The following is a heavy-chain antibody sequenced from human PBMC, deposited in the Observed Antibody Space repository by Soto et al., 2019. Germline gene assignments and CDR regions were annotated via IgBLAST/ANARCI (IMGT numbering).Heavy chain of an antibody. V-gene: IGHV4-39*01. CDR2: IYYSGST. Sequence: SETLSLTCTVSGGSISSSSYYWGWIRQPPGKGLEWIGSIYYSGSTYYNPSLKSRVTISVDTSKNQFSLKLSSVTAADAAVYYCATTTVSYGMDVWGQGTTVTVSS. J-gene: IGHJ6*02. D-gene: IGHD4-17*01. CDR1: GGSISSSSYY. CDR3: ATTTVSYGMDV.